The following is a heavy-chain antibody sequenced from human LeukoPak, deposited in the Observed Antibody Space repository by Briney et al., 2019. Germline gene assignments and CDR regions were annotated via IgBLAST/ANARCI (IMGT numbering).Heavy chain of an antibody. CDR2: ISSSSSYI. V-gene: IGHV3-21*01. CDR3: AKDISQLERVYYYYMDV. Sequence: GGSLRLSCAASGFTFSSYSMNWVRQAPGKGLEWVSSISSSSSYIYYADSVKGRFTISRDNSKNTLYLQMNSLRAEDTAVYYCAKDISQLERVYYYYMDVWGKGTTVTVSS. J-gene: IGHJ6*03. D-gene: IGHD1-1*01. CDR1: GFTFSSYS.